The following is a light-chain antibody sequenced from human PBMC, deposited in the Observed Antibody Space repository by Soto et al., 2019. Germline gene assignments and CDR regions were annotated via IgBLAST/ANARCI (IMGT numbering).Light chain of an antibody. Sequence: QAVVTQPPSVSGAPGQRVTISCTGSSSNIGAGYDVHWYQQLPGTAPKLLIYGNSNRPSGVPDRFSGSKSGTSASLAITGRQAEDEADYYCQSYDSSLRGRVFGGGTKLTVL. V-gene: IGLV1-40*01. CDR2: GNS. CDR3: QSYDSSLRGRV. CDR1: SSNIGAGYD. J-gene: IGLJ3*02.